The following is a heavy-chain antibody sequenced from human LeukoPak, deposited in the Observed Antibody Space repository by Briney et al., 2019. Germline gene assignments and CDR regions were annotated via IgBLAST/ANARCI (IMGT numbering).Heavy chain of an antibody. CDR3: AKWPEGAMDYFDY. J-gene: IGHJ4*02. CDR1: GFSFSSYA. Sequence: GGSLRLSCAASGFSFSSYAMTWARQAPVKGLEWISAISGDGTRTYYADSVKGRFTISRDNSKNTLYLEMSSLRVEDTAIYYCAKWPEGAMDYFDYWGQGSLVTVSS. V-gene: IGHV3-23*01. D-gene: IGHD3-16*01. CDR2: ISGDGTRT.